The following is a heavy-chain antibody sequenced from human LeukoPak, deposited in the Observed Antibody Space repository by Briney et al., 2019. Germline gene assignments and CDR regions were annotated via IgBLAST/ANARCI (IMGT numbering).Heavy chain of an antibody. CDR2: IYPGDSDT. D-gene: IGHD3-10*01. CDR1: GYSFTSYW. Sequence: SGESLKISCKGSGYSFTSYWIGWVRQMPGKGLEWMGIIYPGDSDTRYSPSFQGQVTISADKSISTAYLQWSSLKASDTAMYYCARRYGSGSYDYYYMDVWGKGTTVTVSS. J-gene: IGHJ6*03. CDR3: ARRYGSGSYDYYYMDV. V-gene: IGHV5-51*01.